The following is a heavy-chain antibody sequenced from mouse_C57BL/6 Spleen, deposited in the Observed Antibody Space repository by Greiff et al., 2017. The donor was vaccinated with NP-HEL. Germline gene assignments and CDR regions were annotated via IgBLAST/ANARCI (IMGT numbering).Heavy chain of an antibody. Sequence: QVQLKQPGAELVKPGASVKMSCKASGYTFTSYWITWVKQRPGQGLEWIGDIYPGSGSTNYNEKFKSKATLTVDTSSSTAYMQLSSLTSEDSAVYYCARREGGYYVLDYWGQGTTLTVSS. CDR3: ARREGGYYVLDY. V-gene: IGHV1-55*01. D-gene: IGHD2-3*01. CDR2: IYPGSGST. J-gene: IGHJ2*01. CDR1: GYTFTSYW.